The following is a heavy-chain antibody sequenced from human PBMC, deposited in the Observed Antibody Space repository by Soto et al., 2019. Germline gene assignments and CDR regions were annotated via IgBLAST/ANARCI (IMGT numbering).Heavy chain of an antibody. V-gene: IGHV1-46*01. CDR3: ATSVNPAMAFDD. CDR2: INPNGGIT. J-gene: IGHJ4*02. CDR1: GYTFTHYY. Sequence: XSVKVSCKASGYTFTHYYINLVRQAPGQGLECMGIINPNGGITTYSQKFRAGFTMTRDTSTSTVYLELSSLRSEDSAIYYCATSVNPAMAFDDWGQGTLVTVSS. D-gene: IGHD5-18*01.